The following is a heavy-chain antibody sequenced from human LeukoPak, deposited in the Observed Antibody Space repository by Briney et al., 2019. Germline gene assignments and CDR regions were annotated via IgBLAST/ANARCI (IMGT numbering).Heavy chain of an antibody. V-gene: IGHV4-39*01. CDR1: GGSISSSSYY. CDR3: ARHTLYDSSGYYEGNFDY. D-gene: IGHD3-22*01. CDR2: IYYSGST. J-gene: IGHJ4*02. Sequence: SETLSLTCTVSGGSISSSSYYWGWIRQPPGRGLEWIGSIYYSGSTYYNPSLKSRVTISVDTSKNQFSLKLSSVTAADTAVYYCARHTLYDSSGYYEGNFDYWGQGTLVTVSS.